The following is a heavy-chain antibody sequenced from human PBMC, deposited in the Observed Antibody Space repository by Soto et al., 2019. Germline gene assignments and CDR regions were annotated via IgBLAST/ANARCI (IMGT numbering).Heavy chain of an antibody. Sequence: QVQLQESGPGLVKPSQTLSLTCTVSGGSISSGGYYWSWIRQHPGKGLEWIGYIYYSGSTYYNPSLKSRVTISVDTSKNQFSLKLSSVTAADTAVYYCARASEDYYDSSGYYMPHWYFDLWGRGTLVTVSS. J-gene: IGHJ2*01. CDR3: ARASEDYYDSSGYYMPHWYFDL. CDR2: IYYSGST. V-gene: IGHV4-31*03. CDR1: GGSISSGGYY. D-gene: IGHD3-22*01.